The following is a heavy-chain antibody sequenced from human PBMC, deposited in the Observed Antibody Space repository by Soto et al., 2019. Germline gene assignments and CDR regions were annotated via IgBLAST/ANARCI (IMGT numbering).Heavy chain of an antibody. Sequence: EVQLVESGGGLVQPGRSLRLSCAASGFTFDDYAMHWVRQAPGKGLEWVSGISWNSGSIGYADSVKGRFTISRDNAKNSLYLQMNSLRAEDTALYYCAKAPTRYYYYAMDVWGQGTTVTVSS. CDR1: GFTFDDYA. CDR2: ISWNSGSI. V-gene: IGHV3-9*01. J-gene: IGHJ6*02. CDR3: AKAPTRYYYYAMDV.